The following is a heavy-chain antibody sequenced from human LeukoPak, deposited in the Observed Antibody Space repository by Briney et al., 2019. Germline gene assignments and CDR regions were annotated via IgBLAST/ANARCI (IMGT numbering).Heavy chain of an antibody. Sequence: PSETLSLTCTVSGGSISSYYWSWIRQPPGKGLEWIGYIYYSGSTNYNPSLKSRVTISVDTSKNQFSLKLSSVTAADTAVYYCARGGEEETIFDAFDIWGQGTMVTVSS. V-gene: IGHV4-59*01. CDR3: ARGGEEETIFDAFDI. CDR1: GGSISSYY. CDR2: IYYSGST. D-gene: IGHD5-24*01. J-gene: IGHJ3*02.